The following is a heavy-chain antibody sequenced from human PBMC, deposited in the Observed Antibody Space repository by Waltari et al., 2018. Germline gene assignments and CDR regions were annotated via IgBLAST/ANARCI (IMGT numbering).Heavy chain of an antibody. D-gene: IGHD6-13*01. Sequence: VQLVESGGGLVQPGRSLRLSCTASGFTFGDYAMSWIRPPPGKGLEWIGEINHSGSTNYNPSLKSRVTISVDTSKNQFSLKLSSVTAADTAVYYCARGPKGTKQQQRYYGMDVWGQGTTVTVSS. CDR3: ARGPKGTKQQQRYYGMDV. V-gene: IGHV4-34*01. J-gene: IGHJ6*02. CDR1: GFTFGDYA. CDR2: INHSGST.